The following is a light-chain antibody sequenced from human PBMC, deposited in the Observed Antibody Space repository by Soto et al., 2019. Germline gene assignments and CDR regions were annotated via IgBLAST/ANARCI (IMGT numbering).Light chain of an antibody. Sequence: EIVLTQSPATLSLSPGERATLSCRASQSVSSSLAWYKQKPAQAPRLLIYDASNRATGIPARFSGSGSGTDFTLTISSLEPEDFAVYYCQQRSNWPPRYTFGQGTKLEIK. CDR3: QQRSNWPPRYT. CDR2: DAS. V-gene: IGKV3-11*01. CDR1: QSVSSS. J-gene: IGKJ2*01.